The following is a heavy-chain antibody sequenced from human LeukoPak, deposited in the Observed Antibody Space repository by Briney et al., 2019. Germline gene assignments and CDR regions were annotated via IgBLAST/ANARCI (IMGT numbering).Heavy chain of an antibody. J-gene: IGHJ4*02. CDR1: GGSISSYY. CDR3: ARDSGSAGSSWFDY. V-gene: IGHV4-4*07. D-gene: IGHD6-13*01. CDR2: ISTSASA. Sequence: SETLSLTCTVSGGSISSYYWSWIRQPAGKGLEWIGHISTSASADYSLSLKSRVTMSVDTSKNQFSLKLSSVTAADTAVYYCARDSGSAGSSWFDYWGQGTLVTVSS.